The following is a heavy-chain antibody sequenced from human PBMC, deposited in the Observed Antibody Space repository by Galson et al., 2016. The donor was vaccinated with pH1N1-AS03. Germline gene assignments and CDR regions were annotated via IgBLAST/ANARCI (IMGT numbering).Heavy chain of an antibody. CDR2: VGGVDGSL. J-gene: IGHJ5*02. CDR3: ARGSGSPHWFDP. CDR1: GFTFSIYA. D-gene: IGHD3-3*01. V-gene: IGHV3-23*01. Sequence: LRLSCAASGFTFSIYAMHWVRQAPGKGLEWVSGVGGVDGSLWYAESVKGRFTVSRDNSRGTLDLQMNSLRADDTAVYYCARGSGSPHWFDPWGQGTLVTVSS.